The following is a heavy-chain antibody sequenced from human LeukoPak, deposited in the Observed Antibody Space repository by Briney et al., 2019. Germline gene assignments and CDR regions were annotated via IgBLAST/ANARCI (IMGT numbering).Heavy chain of an antibody. Sequence: RSETLSLTCNVSGVSIKANSDYWGWLRQPPGKGLEWIGSIYHVGGTYYNPSLKSRVTISIDTSKNQFSLRLTSVTAADTAIYYCARDGRSGYEDLWGPGTLVTVSS. CDR2: IYHVGGT. J-gene: IGHJ5*02. CDR3: ARDGRSGYEDL. CDR1: GVSIKANSDY. D-gene: IGHD5-12*01. V-gene: IGHV4-39*07.